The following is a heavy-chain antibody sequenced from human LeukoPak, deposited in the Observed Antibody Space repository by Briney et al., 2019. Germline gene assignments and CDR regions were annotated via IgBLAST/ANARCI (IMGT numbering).Heavy chain of an antibody. D-gene: IGHD4-17*01. CDR2: IKQDGGEK. Sequence: GGSLRLSCAASGFTFSSYWMSWVRQAPGKGLEWVASIKQDGGEKYYVDSVKGRFTISRDNAKNSLYLQMNSLRAEDTALYYCARAPGEGWFDPWGQGTLVTVSS. CDR3: ARAPGEGWFDP. J-gene: IGHJ5*02. V-gene: IGHV3-7*01. CDR1: GFTFSSYW.